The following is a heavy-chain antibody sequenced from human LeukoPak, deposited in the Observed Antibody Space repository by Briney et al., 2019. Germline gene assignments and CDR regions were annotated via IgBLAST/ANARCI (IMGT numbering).Heavy chain of an antibody. CDR3: ARVRVWREYYFDY. J-gene: IGHJ4*02. CDR1: GFTFSSFS. V-gene: IGHV3-48*01. D-gene: IGHD5/OR15-5a*01. Sequence: PGGSLRLSCATSGFTFSSFSMNWVRQAPGKGLEWISYIKSDSSTIYYADSVKGRFTISRDKAKNSLYLQMNSLRAEDTAVYYCARVRVWREYYFDYWGQGTLVTVSS. CDR2: IKSDSSTI.